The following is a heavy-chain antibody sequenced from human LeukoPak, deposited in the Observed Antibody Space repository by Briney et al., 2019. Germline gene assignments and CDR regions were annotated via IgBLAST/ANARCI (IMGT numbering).Heavy chain of an antibody. V-gene: IGHV3-23*01. D-gene: IGHD3-10*01. J-gene: IGHJ4*02. CDR2: ISGSGGST. Sequence: GGSLRLSCAASGFTFSSYGMSWVRQAPGKGLEWVSAISGSGGSTYYADSVKGRFTISRDNSKNTLYLQMNSLRAEDTAVYYCAKDSYGSGSYYNLGGYWGQGTLVTVSS. CDR3: AKDSYGSGSYYNLGGY. CDR1: GFTFSSYG.